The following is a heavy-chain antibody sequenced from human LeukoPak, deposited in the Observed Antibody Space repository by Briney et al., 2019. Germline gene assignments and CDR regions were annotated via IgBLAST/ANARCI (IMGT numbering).Heavy chain of an antibody. CDR1: GFTFSNYW. Sequence: PGGSLRLSCAASGFTFSNYWMIWVRQAPGKGLEGVGNIKQDGSEKRYAYSVRGRFSISRDNAQTSLYLQMNSLRAEDTAVYYCARASDPWLQLTWGQGTLVTVSS. J-gene: IGHJ5*02. V-gene: IGHV3-7*05. CDR3: ARASDPWLQLT. D-gene: IGHD5-24*01. CDR2: IKQDGSEK.